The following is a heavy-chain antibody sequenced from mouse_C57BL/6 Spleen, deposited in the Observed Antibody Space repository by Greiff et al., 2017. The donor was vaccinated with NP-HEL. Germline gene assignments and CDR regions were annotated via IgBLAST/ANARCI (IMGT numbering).Heavy chain of an antibody. CDR2: IDPSDSYT. J-gene: IGHJ2*01. CDR1: GYTFTSYW. Sequence: QVQLQQPGAELVRPGPSVKLSCKASGYTFTSYWMHWVKQRPGQGLEWIGVIDPSDSYTNYNQKFKGKATLTVDTSSSTAYMQLSSLTSEDSAVYYCARNYGSSSYYFDYWGQGTTLTVSS. V-gene: IGHV1-59*01. CDR3: ARNYGSSSYYFDY. D-gene: IGHD1-1*01.